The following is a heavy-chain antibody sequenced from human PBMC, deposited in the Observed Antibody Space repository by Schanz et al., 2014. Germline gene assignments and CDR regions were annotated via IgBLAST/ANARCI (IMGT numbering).Heavy chain of an antibody. J-gene: IGHJ4*02. V-gene: IGHV1-18*01. D-gene: IGHD6-19*01. Sequence: VQLVQSGAEVKRPGASVRVSCKASGYTFISYGIKWVRQAPGQGLEWMGWITAYNGDTNYALKLQGRVTMTTDTSTGTAYMELRSLRSDDTAVYYCARGGYSSGWYDRDIAHFDYWGQGTLVTVSS. CDR2: ITAYNGDT. CDR3: ARGGYSSGWYDRDIAHFDY. CDR1: GYTFISYG.